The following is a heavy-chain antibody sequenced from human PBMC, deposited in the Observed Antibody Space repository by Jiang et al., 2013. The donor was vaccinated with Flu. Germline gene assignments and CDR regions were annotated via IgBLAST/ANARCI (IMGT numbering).Heavy chain of an antibody. CDR3: ARAVYSSTLTYRQWNY. J-gene: IGHJ4*01. CDR2: INHSGSA. V-gene: IGHV4-34*01. D-gene: IGHD6-19*01. Sequence: LLKPSETLSLTCAVYGGSLSDHYWSWIRQSPGKGLEWIGEINHSGSANYNPSLKSRVTMSVDSSKNQFSLKLTSVTAADTAVYYCARAVYSSTLTYRQWNYWGHGPWSPSPQ. CDR1: GGSLSDHY.